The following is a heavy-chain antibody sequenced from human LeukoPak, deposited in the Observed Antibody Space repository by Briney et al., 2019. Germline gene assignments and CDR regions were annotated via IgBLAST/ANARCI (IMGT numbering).Heavy chain of an antibody. J-gene: IGHJ4*02. D-gene: IGHD3-10*01. CDR1: GGSISSSNYY. V-gene: IGHV4-39*01. Sequence: SETLSLTCTVSGGSISSSNYYWGWIRQPPGKGLGWIGSIYYSGSTYYNPSLKSRVTISVDTSNNQFSLKLTSGTVADTAVYYCARVMLFYFGSGTYRYFDSWGQGTRVTVSS. CDR3: ARVMLFYFGSGTYRYFDS. CDR2: IYYSGST.